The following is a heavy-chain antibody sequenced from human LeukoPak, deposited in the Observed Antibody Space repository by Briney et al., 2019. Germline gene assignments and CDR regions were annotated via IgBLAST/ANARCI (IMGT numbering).Heavy chain of an antibody. J-gene: IGHJ4*02. V-gene: IGHV5-51*01. Sequence: GASLQISSKGSKYIFTSYWIGWVRRMPGKGLEWMGIIYPGDSDTRYSPSFQGQVTISADKYISTAYLQWSSLKASDTAMYYCARLKVGATSPFDYWGQGTLVTVSS. CDR2: IYPGDSDT. CDR1: KYIFTSYW. CDR3: ARLKVGATSPFDY. D-gene: IGHD1-26*01.